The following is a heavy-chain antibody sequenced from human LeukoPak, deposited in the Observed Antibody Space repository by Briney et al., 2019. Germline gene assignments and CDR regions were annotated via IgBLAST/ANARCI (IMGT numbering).Heavy chain of an antibody. D-gene: IGHD1-1*01. Sequence: ASAKVSCKASGYTFTSYGISWVRQAPGQGLEWMGIINPSGGSTSYPQKFQGRVTMTRDTSTSTVYMELSSLRSEDTAVYYCARELERGAFDIWGQGTMVTVSS. V-gene: IGHV1-46*01. CDR3: ARELERGAFDI. J-gene: IGHJ3*02. CDR1: GYTFTSYG. CDR2: INPSGGST.